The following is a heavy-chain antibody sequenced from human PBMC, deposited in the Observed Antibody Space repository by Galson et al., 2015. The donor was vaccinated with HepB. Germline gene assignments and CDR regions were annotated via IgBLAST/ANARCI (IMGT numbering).Heavy chain of an antibody. CDR3: ARSWGDPPSSDGMDV. Sequence: SLRLSCAASGFTFSSYEMNWVRQAPGKGLEWVSYISSSGSTIYYADSVKGRFTISRDNAKNSLYLQMNSLRAEDTAVYYCARSWGDPPSSDGMDVWGQGTTVTVSS. J-gene: IGHJ6*02. CDR1: GFTFSSYE. CDR2: ISSSGSTI. V-gene: IGHV3-48*03. D-gene: IGHD2-15*01.